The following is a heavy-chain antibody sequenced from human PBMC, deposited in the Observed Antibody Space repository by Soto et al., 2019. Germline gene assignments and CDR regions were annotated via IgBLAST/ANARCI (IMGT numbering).Heavy chain of an antibody. Sequence: GASVKVSCKASGYTFTNYGISWVRQAPGHGLEWMGWISGYNGNTHLAQKLQGRVTMTTDTSTSTAYMELRSLRSDDTAVYYCAREGAVVDYYYGMDVWGQGTTVTVSS. CDR3: AREGAVVDYYYGMDV. V-gene: IGHV1-18*01. J-gene: IGHJ6*02. CDR1: GYTFTNYG. D-gene: IGHD2-15*01. CDR2: ISGYNGNT.